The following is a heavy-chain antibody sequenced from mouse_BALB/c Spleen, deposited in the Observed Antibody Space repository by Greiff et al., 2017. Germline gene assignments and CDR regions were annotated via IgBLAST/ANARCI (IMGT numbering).Heavy chain of an antibody. CDR3: ARRDGNYPWFAY. CDR1: GYTFTSYT. D-gene: IGHD2-1*01. CDR2: INPSSGYT. Sequence: VQLQQSGADLARPGASVKMSCKASGYTFTSYTMHWVNQRPGQGLEWIGYINPSSGYTNYNQKFKDKATLTADKSSSTAYMQLSSLTSEDSAVYYCARRDGNYPWFAYWGQGTLVTVSA. J-gene: IGHJ3*01. V-gene: IGHV1-4*01.